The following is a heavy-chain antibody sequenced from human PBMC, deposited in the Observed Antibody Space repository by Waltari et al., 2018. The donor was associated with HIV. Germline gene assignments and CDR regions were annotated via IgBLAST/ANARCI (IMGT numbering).Heavy chain of an antibody. CDR2: ISSSSSYI. J-gene: IGHJ3*02. CDR1: GFPFSSYS. CDR3: ARDTSFWSSPDLDAFDI. D-gene: IGHD3-3*01. V-gene: IGHV3-21*01. Sequence: EVQLVESGGGLVKPGGSLRLSCAASGFPFSSYSMNWVRQAPGKGLDWVSSISSSSSYIYYADSVKGRFTISRDNAKNSLYLQMNSLRAEDTAVYYCARDTSFWSSPDLDAFDIWGQGTMVTVSS.